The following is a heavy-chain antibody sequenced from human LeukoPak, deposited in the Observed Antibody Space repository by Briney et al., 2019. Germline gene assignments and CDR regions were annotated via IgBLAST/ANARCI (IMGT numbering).Heavy chain of an antibody. D-gene: IGHD3-22*01. CDR3: ARLGGYYDY. CDR1: GDSINGYY. J-gene: IGHJ4*02. Sequence: SETLSLTGTVSGDSINGYYWSWIRQPPGKGPEWIGNIYYNGNTNYNPSLKSRVTISVDTSKNQFSLKVTSMTATDTAVYYCARLGGYYDYWGQGILVTVSS. CDR2: IYYNGNT. V-gene: IGHV4-59*08.